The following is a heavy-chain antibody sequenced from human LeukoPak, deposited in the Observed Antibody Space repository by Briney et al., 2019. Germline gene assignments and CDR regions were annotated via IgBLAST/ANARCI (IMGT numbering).Heavy chain of an antibody. Sequence: ASVKVSCKASRYILTGYYIHWVPQATAQALEWMGWINPNSGGTNYEQKFQDWVTMTRDTSISTAYMELSRLRSDDTAVYYCARQGEMGIGYWGQGTLVTVSS. V-gene: IGHV1-2*04. CDR3: ARQGEMGIGY. J-gene: IGHJ4*02. CDR1: RYILTGYY. CDR2: INPNSGGT. D-gene: IGHD3-16*01.